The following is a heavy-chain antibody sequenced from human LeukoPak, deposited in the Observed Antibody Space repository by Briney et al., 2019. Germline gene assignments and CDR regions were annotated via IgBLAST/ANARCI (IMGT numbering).Heavy chain of an antibody. D-gene: IGHD5-18*01. Sequence: SVKVSCRASGGTFSSYAISWVRQAPGQGLEWMGGIIPIFGTANYAQKFQGRVTITADESTSTAYMELSSLRSEDTAVYYCAREGGYSYGPLDYWGQGTLVTVSS. J-gene: IGHJ4*02. V-gene: IGHV1-69*13. CDR2: IIPIFGTA. CDR1: GGTFSSYA. CDR3: AREGGYSYGPLDY.